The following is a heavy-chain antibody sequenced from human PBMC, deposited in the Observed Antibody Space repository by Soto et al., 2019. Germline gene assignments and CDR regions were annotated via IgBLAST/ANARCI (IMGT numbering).Heavy chain of an antibody. CDR2: IYKDGTEK. CDR1: GITFSNYW. J-gene: IGHJ4*02. Sequence: GGSLRLSCVASGITFSNYWMTWVRQAPGKGLEWVANIYKDGTEKHYVDSLKGRFSISRDNTKNSLSLQMSYLKAEDTALYYCAARPRAERNFGVLDFWGQGTLVTVSS. D-gene: IGHD3-3*01. CDR3: AARPRAERNFGVLDF. V-gene: IGHV3-7*02.